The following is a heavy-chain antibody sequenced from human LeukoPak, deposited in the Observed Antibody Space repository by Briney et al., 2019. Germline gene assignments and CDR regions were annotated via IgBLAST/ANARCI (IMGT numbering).Heavy chain of an antibody. D-gene: IGHD6-6*01. J-gene: IGHJ4*02. CDR1: GYTFTGYY. CDR3: ARAARSIAARRGVPVY. CDR2: INPNSGGT. Sequence: ASVKVSCKASGYTFTGYYMHWVRQAPGQGLEWMGWINPNSGGTNYAQKFQGRVTMTRDTSISTAYMELSRLRSDDTAVYYCARAARSIAARRGVPVYWGQGTLVTVSS. V-gene: IGHV1-2*02.